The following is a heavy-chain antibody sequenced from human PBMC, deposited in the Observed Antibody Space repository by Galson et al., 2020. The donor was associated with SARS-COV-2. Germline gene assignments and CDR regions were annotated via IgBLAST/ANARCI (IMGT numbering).Heavy chain of an antibody. V-gene: IGHV5-51*01. Sequence: HGASLQISCTGSGYTFTSYWIASVRQMPGKGLEWVGIIYPGDSATRYSPSFEGQVTISADRSISTAYVQWSSLKASDTAIYYCARCGGRTSCYWVDYWGQGTLVTVSS. CDR3: ARCGGRTSCYWVDY. D-gene: IGHD2-2*01. CDR2: IYPGDSAT. CDR1: GYTFTSYW. J-gene: IGHJ4*02.